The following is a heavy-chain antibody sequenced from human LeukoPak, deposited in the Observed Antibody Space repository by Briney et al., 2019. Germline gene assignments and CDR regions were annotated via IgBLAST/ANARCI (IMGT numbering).Heavy chain of an antibody. Sequence: PGGSLRLSCAASGFSFSHYDMHWVRQAPGKGPEWLSVISYDGRNKHNADPAKGRFTISRDSSNNTLYLEVTSLRIEDTAVYYCARGHSGSYRDGDAFDIWGQGTMVIVSS. D-gene: IGHD1-26*01. CDR1: GFSFSHYD. V-gene: IGHV3-30*03. CDR3: ARGHSGSYRDGDAFDI. CDR2: ISYDGRNK. J-gene: IGHJ3*02.